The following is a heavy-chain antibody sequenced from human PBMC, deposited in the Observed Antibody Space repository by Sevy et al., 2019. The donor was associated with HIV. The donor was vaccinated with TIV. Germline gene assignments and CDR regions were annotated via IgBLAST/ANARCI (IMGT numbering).Heavy chain of an antibody. Sequence: SKTLSLTCTVSGGSISSSNWWSWVRQPPGKGLEWIGEIYHTGSTNYNPSLKSRVAISLDNSKNHFSLMLSSVTAADTAVYYCATLLKWFGELDYWGQGTLVTVSS. CDR2: IYHTGST. D-gene: IGHD3-10*01. J-gene: IGHJ4*02. CDR3: ATLLKWFGELDY. V-gene: IGHV4-4*02. CDR1: GGSISSSNW.